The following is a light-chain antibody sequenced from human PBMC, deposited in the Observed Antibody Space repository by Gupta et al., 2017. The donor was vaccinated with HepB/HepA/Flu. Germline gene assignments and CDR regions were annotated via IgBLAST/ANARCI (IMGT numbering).Light chain of an antibody. CDR2: MAS. CDR3: QHYQCYSWT. J-gene: IGKJ1*01. CDR1: QSVSSW. V-gene: IGKV1-5*03. Sequence: DIQMTQSPSTLSASVGDRVTVTCRASQSVSSWLAWFQQKPGKAPKVLISMASSLESGVPSRFSGSGSGTEFTLTISSLQPDDFATYYCQHYQCYSWTFGQGTKVDIK.